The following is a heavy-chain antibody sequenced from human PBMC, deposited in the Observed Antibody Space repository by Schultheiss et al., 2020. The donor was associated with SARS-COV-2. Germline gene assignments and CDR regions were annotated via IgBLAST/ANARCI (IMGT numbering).Heavy chain of an antibody. Sequence: SETLSLTCAVYGGSFSGYYWSWIRQPAGKGLEWIGRIYTSGSTNYNPSLKSRVTMSVDTSKNQFSLKLSSVTAADTAVYYCARYCSSTSCPSGARDYWGQGTLVTVSS. CDR3: ARYCSSTSCPSGARDY. J-gene: IGHJ4*02. CDR1: GGSFSGYY. D-gene: IGHD2-2*01. V-gene: IGHV4-59*10. CDR2: IYTSGST.